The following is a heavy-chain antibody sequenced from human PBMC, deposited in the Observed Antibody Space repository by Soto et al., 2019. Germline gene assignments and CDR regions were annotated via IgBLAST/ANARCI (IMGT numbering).Heavy chain of an antibody. CDR3: ATGATVVVVAADAFDI. Sequence: ASVKVSCKVSGYTLTELSMHWVRQAPGKGLEWMGGFDPEDGETIYAQKFQGRVTMTEDTSTDTAYMELSSLRSEDTAVYYCATGATVVVVAADAFDIWGQGTMVTVSS. D-gene: IGHD2-15*01. CDR2: FDPEDGET. V-gene: IGHV1-24*01. J-gene: IGHJ3*02. CDR1: GYTLTELS.